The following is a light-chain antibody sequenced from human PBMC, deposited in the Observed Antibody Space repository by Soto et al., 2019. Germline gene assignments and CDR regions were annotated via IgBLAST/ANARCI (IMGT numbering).Light chain of an antibody. CDR3: SSYTSTSSVV. CDR1: SSSIGAEYD. CDR2: GDN. V-gene: IGLV1-40*01. Sequence: SVLTQPPSVSGAPGQRVAISCTGSSSSIGAEYDVHWYQQLPGTAPKRLIYGDNNRPSGVPDRFSGSKSGTSASLAITGLQPEDEADYYCSSYTSTSSVVFGTGTKVTVL. J-gene: IGLJ1*01.